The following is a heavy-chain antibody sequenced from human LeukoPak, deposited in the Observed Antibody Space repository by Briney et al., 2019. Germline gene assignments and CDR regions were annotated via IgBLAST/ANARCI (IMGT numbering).Heavy chain of an antibody. CDR3: SRGGLPGAFDI. D-gene: IGHD2-21*01. V-gene: IGHV3-74*01. J-gene: IGHJ3*02. CDR2: IDGDGSTR. Sequence: GGSLRLSCAASGFTFSRHWMPWVRQAPGKGLVWVALIDGDGSTRSHADSLKGRFTISRDNAKNTLHLQMNSLRAEDTAVYYCSRGGLPGAFDIWGQGTIVTVSS. CDR1: GFTFSRHW.